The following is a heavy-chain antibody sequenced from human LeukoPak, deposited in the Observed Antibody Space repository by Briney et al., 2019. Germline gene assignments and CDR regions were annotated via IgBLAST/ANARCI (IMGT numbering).Heavy chain of an antibody. CDR3: ARALVTAILYED. D-gene: IGHD2-21*02. Sequence: PSETLSLTCTVSGGSIRSSYYYWGWIRQPPGKGLEWIGSIYDSGSTNYNPSLKSRVTISVDTSKNQFSLKLSSVTAADTAVYYCARALVTAILYEDWGQGTLVTVSS. V-gene: IGHV4-39*07. CDR2: IYDSGST. J-gene: IGHJ4*02. CDR1: GGSIRSSYYY.